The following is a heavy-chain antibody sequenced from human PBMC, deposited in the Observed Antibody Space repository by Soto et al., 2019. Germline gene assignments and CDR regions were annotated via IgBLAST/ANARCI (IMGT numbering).Heavy chain of an antibody. J-gene: IGHJ6*02. CDR3: ARVSGSYYYGMDV. D-gene: IGHD1-26*01. Sequence: PSETLSLTCTVSGGSINSGDYSWTWIRQPPGKGLEWIGYIYHTGTTYYNTSLKSRVTISLDTSKNQFSLKLSSVTAADTAVYYCARVSGSYYYGMDVWGQGTTVTSP. CDR1: GGSINSGDYS. CDR2: IYHTGTT. V-gene: IGHV4-30-2*01.